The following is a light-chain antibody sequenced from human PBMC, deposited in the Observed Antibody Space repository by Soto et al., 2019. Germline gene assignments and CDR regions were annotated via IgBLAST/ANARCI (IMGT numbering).Light chain of an antibody. CDR1: SSDVGAYNY. Sequence: QSALTQPRSVSGSPGQSVTISCTGTSSDVGAYNYVSWYQQHPGRAPNVIIYEVNERPSGVPDRFSGSKSGNTVSLTISGLQAEDEADYYCCSHAGSSTWVFGGGTKLTVL. V-gene: IGLV2-11*01. CDR2: EVN. J-gene: IGLJ3*02. CDR3: CSHAGSSTWV.